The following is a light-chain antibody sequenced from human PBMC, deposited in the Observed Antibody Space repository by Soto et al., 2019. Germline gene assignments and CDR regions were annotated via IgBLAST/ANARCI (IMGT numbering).Light chain of an antibody. CDR3: QHVNSYPIT. Sequence: DIQLTQSPSFLSASVGDRVTITCRASQDISSHSAWYQQKPGKAPKLLVYAASTLQIGVPPRFSGSGSGTEFTLTISSVQPEDFAIYYCQHVNSYPITFGQGTRLDLK. J-gene: IGKJ5*01. V-gene: IGKV1-9*01. CDR2: AAS. CDR1: QDISSH.